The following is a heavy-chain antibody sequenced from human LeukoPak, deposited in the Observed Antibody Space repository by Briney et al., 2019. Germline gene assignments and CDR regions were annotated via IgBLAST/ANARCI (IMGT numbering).Heavy chain of an antibody. D-gene: IGHD5-12*01. CDR1: GFTFSSYG. Sequence: GGSLRLSCAASGFTFSSYGMHWVRQAPGKGLEWVAFIRYDGSNKYYADSVKGRFTISRDNSKNTLYLQMNGLRAEDTAVYYCAKGEYSGYDLYYWGQGTLVTVSS. CDR3: AKGEYSGYDLYY. CDR2: IRYDGSNK. V-gene: IGHV3-30*02. J-gene: IGHJ4*02.